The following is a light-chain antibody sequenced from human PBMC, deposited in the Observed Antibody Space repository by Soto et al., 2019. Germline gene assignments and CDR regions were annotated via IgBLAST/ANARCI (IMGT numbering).Light chain of an antibody. Sequence: IVLTQSPGTLSLSPGERATLSCRASQSVTNNYLAWYQQQPDQAPRLLIYAASSRATGLPDRFSGSGSGTDFTLTISRLEPEDFAVYYCQYYGSSPQTFGQGTKVEIK. V-gene: IGKV3-20*01. J-gene: IGKJ1*01. CDR1: QSVTNNY. CDR2: AAS. CDR3: QYYGSSPQT.